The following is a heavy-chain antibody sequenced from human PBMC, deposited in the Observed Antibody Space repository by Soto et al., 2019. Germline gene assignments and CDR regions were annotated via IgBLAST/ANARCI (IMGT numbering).Heavy chain of an antibody. V-gene: IGHV2-5*02. D-gene: IGHD6-6*01. CDR1: GFSLSTNGVG. CDR3: AHRIAAPGYFDY. J-gene: IGHJ4*02. Sequence: QITLKESGPTLVKPTQTLTLTCTFSGFSLSTNGVGVGWIRQPPRKALEWLALIYWDDDKRYSPSLKSRLTITMDTSKNQVVLTMTNMDPVDTATYYCAHRIAAPGYFDYWSQGTLVTVSS. CDR2: IYWDDDK.